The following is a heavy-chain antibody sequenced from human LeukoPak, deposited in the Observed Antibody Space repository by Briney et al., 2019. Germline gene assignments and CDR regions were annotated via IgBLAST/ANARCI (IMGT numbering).Heavy chain of an antibody. J-gene: IGHJ4*02. Sequence: TGGSLRLSCAASGLTFSSYAMSWVRQAPGKGLEWVSSISGSGGSTYYADSVKGRFTISRDNSKNTLYLQMNSLRAEDTAVYYCAKWETQEYFDYWGQGTLVTVSS. V-gene: IGHV3-23*01. CDR3: AKWETQEYFDY. D-gene: IGHD1-26*01. CDR1: GLTFSSYA. CDR2: ISGSGGST.